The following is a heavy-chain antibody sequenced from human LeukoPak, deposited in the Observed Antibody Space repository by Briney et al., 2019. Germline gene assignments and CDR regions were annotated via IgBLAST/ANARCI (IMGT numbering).Heavy chain of an antibody. D-gene: IGHD3-22*01. CDR3: ARGKYDSGGYYLDY. V-gene: IGHV4-34*01. CDR2: INHSGST. J-gene: IGHJ4*02. CDR1: GEYFSGYY. Sequence: PSETLSFTCAVYGEYFSGYYWSWIRQPPGKGLEWIGEINHSGSTNYNPSLKRRVIISVDTSKNQFSLKLSSVTAADTAVYYCARGKYDSGGYYLDYWGQGTLVTVSS.